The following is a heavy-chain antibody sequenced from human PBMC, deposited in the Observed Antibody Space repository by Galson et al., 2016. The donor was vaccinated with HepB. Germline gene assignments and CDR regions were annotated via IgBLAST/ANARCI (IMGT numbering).Heavy chain of an antibody. CDR1: GFPFSSYW. D-gene: IGHD7-27*01. CDR2: IKQDGGET. CDR3: AREDRATWVY. J-gene: IGHJ4*02. Sequence: SLRLSCAASGFPFSSYWMTWLRQAPGKGPEWVASIKQDGGETFYVDSVKGRFTISRDNAKNSLYLHMNSLRAEDAAVYYCAREDRATWVYWGQGALVIVSS. V-gene: IGHV3-7*03.